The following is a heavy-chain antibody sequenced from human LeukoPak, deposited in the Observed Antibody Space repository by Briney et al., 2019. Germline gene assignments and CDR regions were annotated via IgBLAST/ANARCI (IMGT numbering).Heavy chain of an antibody. CDR3: ARAYSSSWYDGWFDP. Sequence: SETLSLTCTVSGGSISSSSYYWGWIRQPPGKGLEWIGEINHSGSTNYNPSLKSRVTISVDTSKNQFSLKLSSVTAADTAVYYCARAYSSSWYDGWFDPWGQGTLVTVSS. CDR1: GGSISSSSYY. CDR2: INHSGST. J-gene: IGHJ5*02. V-gene: IGHV4-39*07. D-gene: IGHD6-13*01.